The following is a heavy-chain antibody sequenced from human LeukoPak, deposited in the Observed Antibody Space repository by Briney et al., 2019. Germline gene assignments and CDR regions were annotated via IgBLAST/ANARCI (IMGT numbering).Heavy chain of an antibody. D-gene: IGHD6-13*01. J-gene: IGHJ4*02. Sequence: KSSETLSLTCTVSGNSISSNYFWAWIRQPPGKGLEWIGSIYHSGGTYYNPSLKSRVTISVDTSNNQFSLTLTSVTAADTAVYYCARDFFSAAGGSTRTWYHGNWGQGTLVTVSS. CDR2: IYHSGGT. CDR1: GNSISSNYF. CDR3: ARDFFSAAGGSTRTWYHGN. V-gene: IGHV4-38-2*02.